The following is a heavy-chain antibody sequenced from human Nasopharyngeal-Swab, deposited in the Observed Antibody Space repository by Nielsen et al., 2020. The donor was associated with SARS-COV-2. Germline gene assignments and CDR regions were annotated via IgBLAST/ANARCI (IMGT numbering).Heavy chain of an antibody. D-gene: IGHD3-9*01. J-gene: IGHJ4*02. CDR2: INPNSGDT. Sequence: WVRQAPGQGLEWMGRINPNSGDTNYAQKLQGRVTMTTDTSTSTAYMELRSLRSDDTAVYYCAREDDYDILTGYPKPLDYWGQGTLVTVSS. CDR3: AREDDYDILTGYPKPLDY. V-gene: IGHV1-18*01.